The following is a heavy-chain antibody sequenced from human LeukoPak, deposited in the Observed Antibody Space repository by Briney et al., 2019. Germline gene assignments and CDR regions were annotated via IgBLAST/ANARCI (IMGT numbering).Heavy chain of an antibody. V-gene: IGHV5-51*01. CDR3: AGGYCSGGSCYWFDP. CDR2: IYSGDSDT. J-gene: IGHJ5*02. CDR1: GYSFTSYW. D-gene: IGHD2-15*01. Sequence: GGSLKISCKGSGYSFTSYWIGWVRQMPGKGLEWMGIIYSGDSDTRYSPSFQGQVTISADKSISTAYLQWSSLKASDTAMYYCAGGYCSGGSCYWFDPWGQGTLVTVSS.